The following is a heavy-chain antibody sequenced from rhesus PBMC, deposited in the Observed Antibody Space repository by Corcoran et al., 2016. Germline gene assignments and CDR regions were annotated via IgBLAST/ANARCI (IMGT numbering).Heavy chain of an antibody. V-gene: IGHV4-57*02. Sequence: QLQLQESGPGLVKPSETLSLTCAVSGGSVSSSNWWSWIRQPPGKGRGWVGRISGSGGSTSYNPSLTSRVTISTDTSKNQLSLKVSSVTAADTAVYYCARMGSRPIDYWGQGVLVTVSS. CDR2: ISGSGGST. CDR1: GGSVSSSNW. D-gene: IGHD5-24*01. J-gene: IGHJ4*01. CDR3: ARMGSRPIDY.